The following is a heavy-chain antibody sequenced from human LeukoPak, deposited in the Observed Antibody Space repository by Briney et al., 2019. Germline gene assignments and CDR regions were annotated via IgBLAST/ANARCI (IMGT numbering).Heavy chain of an antibody. CDR1: GFTFSNAW. CDR3: TTDQRDYYDSSGYNRE. D-gene: IGHD3-22*01. V-gene: IGHV3-15*01. J-gene: IGHJ4*02. Sequence: PGGSLRLSCAASGFTFSNAWMSWVRQAPGKGLEWVGRIKSKTDGGTTDYAAPVKGRFTISRDDSKNTLYLQMNSLKTEDTAVYYCTTDQRDYYDSSGYNREWGQGTLVTVSS. CDR2: IKSKTDGGTT.